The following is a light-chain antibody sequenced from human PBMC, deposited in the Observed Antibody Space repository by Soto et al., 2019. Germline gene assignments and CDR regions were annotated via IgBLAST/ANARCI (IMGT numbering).Light chain of an antibody. CDR2: LGS. CDR1: QSLLHSNGYNY. CDR3: MQSLHTLIT. J-gene: IGKJ5*01. V-gene: IGKV2-28*01. Sequence: DIVMTQSPLSLPVTPGEPASISCRSSQSLLHSNGYNYLDWYLQKPGQSPQLLIYLGSNRASGVPDWFSGSGSGTDFTLKISRVEAEDVGVYYCMQSLHTLITVGRGTRLEIK.